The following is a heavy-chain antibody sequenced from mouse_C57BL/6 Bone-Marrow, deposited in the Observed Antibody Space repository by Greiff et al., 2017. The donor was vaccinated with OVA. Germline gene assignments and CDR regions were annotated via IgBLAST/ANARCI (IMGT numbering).Heavy chain of an antibody. CDR3: ARLLFYYAMDY. J-gene: IGHJ4*01. V-gene: IGHV1-18*01. CDR2: INPNNGGT. CDR1: GYTFTDYY. Sequence: DVKLQESGPELVKPGASVKIPCKASGYTFTDYYMDWVKQSHGKSLEWIGDINPNNGGTIYNQKFKGKATLTVDKSSSTAYMELRSLTSEDTAVYYCARLLFYYAMDYWGQGTSVTVSS. D-gene: IGHD2-3*01.